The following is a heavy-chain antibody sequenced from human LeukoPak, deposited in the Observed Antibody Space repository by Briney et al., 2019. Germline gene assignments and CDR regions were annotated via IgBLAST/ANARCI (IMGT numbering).Heavy chain of an antibody. CDR2: LNPDSGNT. J-gene: IGHJ6*02. Sequence: EASVKVSCKASGGTFSSYAISWVRQATGQGLEWMGWLNPDSGNTGCAQKFQGRVTMTRDTSRSAAYMELSSLRTEDTAVYYCARWFGPTTSDSNCSGGSCDSATYYGLDVWGQGTTVTVSS. CDR3: ARWFGPTTSDSNCSGGSCDSATYYGLDV. V-gene: IGHV1-8*02. D-gene: IGHD2-15*01. CDR1: GGTFSSYA.